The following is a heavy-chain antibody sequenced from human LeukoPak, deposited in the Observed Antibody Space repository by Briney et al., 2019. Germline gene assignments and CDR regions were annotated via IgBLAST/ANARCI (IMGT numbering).Heavy chain of an antibody. CDR3: ARGYSSSYYFDY. J-gene: IGHJ4*02. CDR2: IGYDGTFK. D-gene: IGHD6-6*01. V-gene: IGHV3-30*02. Sequence: PGGSLRLSCAASGFTFNNYAMLWVRQAPGKGLEWVAFIGYDGTFKHADSVKGRFTISRDNSKNTLYLRMNSLRAEDTAVYYCARGYSSSYYFDYWGQGTLVTVSS. CDR1: GFTFNNYA.